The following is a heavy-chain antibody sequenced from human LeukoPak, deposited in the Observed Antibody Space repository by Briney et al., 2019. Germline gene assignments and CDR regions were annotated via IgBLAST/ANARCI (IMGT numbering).Heavy chain of an antibody. D-gene: IGHD3-3*01. V-gene: IGHV3-23*01. CDR1: GFTFSSYA. J-gene: IGHJ3*02. Sequence: PGGSLRLSCAASGFTFSSYAMSWVRQAPGKGLEWVSAISGSGGSTYYADSVKGRFTISRDNSKSTLYLQMNSLRAEDTAVYYCAKDESFPTLPLDYDFWSGYYGGAFDIWGQGTMVTVSS. CDR3: AKDESFPTLPLDYDFWSGYYGGAFDI. CDR2: ISGSGGST.